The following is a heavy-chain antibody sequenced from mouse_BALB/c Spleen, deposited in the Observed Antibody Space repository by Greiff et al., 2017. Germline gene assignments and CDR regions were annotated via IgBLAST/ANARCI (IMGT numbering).Heavy chain of an antibody. CDR1: GYTFTDYY. CDR2: IYPGSGNT. V-gene: IGHV1-77*01. D-gene: IGHD2-14*01. Sequence: VQLQQSGAELARPGASVKLSCKASGYTFTDYYINWVKQRTGQGLEWIGEIYPGSGNTYYNEKFKGKATLTADKSSSTAYMQLSSLTSEDSAVYFCARGYDYYAMDYWGQGTSVTVSS. J-gene: IGHJ4*01. CDR3: ARGYDYYAMDY.